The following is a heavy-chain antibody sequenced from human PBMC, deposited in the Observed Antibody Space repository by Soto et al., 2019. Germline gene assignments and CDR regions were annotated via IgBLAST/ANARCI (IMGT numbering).Heavy chain of an antibody. CDR1: GFTFSSYA. Sequence: EVQLLESGGGLVQPGGSLRLSCAASGFTFSSYAMSWVRQAPGKGLEWVSTISGSGGSTYYADSVKGRFTISRDNSKNTLYLQMNSLRDEDTAVYYCAREEYSRSSRPGWGQGTLVTVSS. J-gene: IGHJ4*02. CDR2: ISGSGGST. V-gene: IGHV3-23*01. D-gene: IGHD6-6*01. CDR3: AREEYSRSSRPG.